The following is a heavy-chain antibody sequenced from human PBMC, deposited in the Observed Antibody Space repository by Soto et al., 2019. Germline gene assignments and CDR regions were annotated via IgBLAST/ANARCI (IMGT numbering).Heavy chain of an antibody. CDR3: ARVCGGDCHYGMDV. Sequence: QVQLQESGPGLVKPSQTLSLTCTVSGGSISSGGYYWSWIRQHPGKGLEWIGYIYYSGSTYYNPTLESRVTISVDKSKNPCSLKLSSVTDADTAVYYCARVCGGDCHYGMDVWGQGTTVTVSS. CDR1: GGSISSGGYY. D-gene: IGHD2-21*02. V-gene: IGHV4-31*03. J-gene: IGHJ6*02. CDR2: IYYSGST.